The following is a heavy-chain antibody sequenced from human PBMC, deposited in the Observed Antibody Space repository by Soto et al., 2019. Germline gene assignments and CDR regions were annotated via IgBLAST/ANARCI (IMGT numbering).Heavy chain of an antibody. Sequence: QVQLVQSGAEVKKPGASVKVSCKASGYTFTSYDINWVRQATGQGLEWMGWMNPNSANTGYAQKFQGRSTITKNTSQTTGYNEVSRLRIEDKAVDYFAREMNTRGLGGWGQGTTVTVSS. V-gene: IGHV1-8*01. D-gene: IGHD3-10*01. CDR3: AREMNTRGLGG. CDR2: MNPNSANT. J-gene: IGHJ6*02. CDR1: GYTFTSYD.